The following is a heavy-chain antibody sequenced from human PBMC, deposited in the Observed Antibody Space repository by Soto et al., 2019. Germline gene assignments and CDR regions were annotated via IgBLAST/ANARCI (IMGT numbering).Heavy chain of an antibody. V-gene: IGHV4-31*03. D-gene: IGHD6-13*01. CDR2: IYYSGST. CDR3: ARERVAAAGQFDP. J-gene: IGHJ5*02. CDR1: GGSISSGGYY. Sequence: QVQLQESGPGLVKPSQTLSLTCTVSGGSISSGGYYWSWIRQHPGKGLEWIGYIYYSGSTYYNPSLKSRVNISVDTSKNQFSLKLSSVTAADTAVYYCARERVAAAGQFDPWGQGTLVTVSS.